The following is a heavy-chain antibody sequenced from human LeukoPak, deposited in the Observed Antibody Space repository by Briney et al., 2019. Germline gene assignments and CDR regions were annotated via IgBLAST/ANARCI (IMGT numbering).Heavy chain of an antibody. CDR3: ARGPPYCSGGSCYSNWFDP. CDR2: INHSGST. D-gene: IGHD2-15*01. J-gene: IGHJ5*02. V-gene: IGHV4-34*01. CDR1: GGSFSGYN. Sequence: PSETLSLTCAVYGGSFSGYNWSWIRQSPGKGLEWIGEINHSGSTNYNPSLKSRVTISVDTSKNQFSLKLSSVTAADTAVYYCARGPPYCSGGSCYSNWFDPWGQGTLVTVSS.